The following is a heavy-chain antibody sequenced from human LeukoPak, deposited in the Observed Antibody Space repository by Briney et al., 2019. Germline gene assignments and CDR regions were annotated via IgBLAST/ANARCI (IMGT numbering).Heavy chain of an antibody. CDR2: INQDGSGK. Sequence: TGGSLRLSCMASGFTFSSFWMNWVRQAPGKGLEWVASINQDGSGKYFVDSVKGRFSISRDNAKNALYLQMNSLGAEDTAVYYCARDRYGDYGFDYWGQGTLVTVSS. D-gene: IGHD4-17*01. V-gene: IGHV3-7*01. J-gene: IGHJ4*02. CDR3: ARDRYGDYGFDY. CDR1: GFTFSSFW.